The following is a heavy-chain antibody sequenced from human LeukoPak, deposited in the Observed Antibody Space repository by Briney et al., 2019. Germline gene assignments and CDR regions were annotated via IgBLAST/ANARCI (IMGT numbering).Heavy chain of an antibody. V-gene: IGHV4-4*07. CDR1: DGSISSDY. D-gene: IGHD6-13*01. CDR2: IYTSGSI. CDR3: VRGSSWFDY. J-gene: IGHJ5*01. Sequence: PSETLSLTCTVSDGSISSDYWTWIRQPAGKGLEWIGRIYTSGSINYKPSLKSRVTMSVDTTKNQLSLKLTSVTAADTAAYYCVRGSSWFDYWGQGILVTVSS.